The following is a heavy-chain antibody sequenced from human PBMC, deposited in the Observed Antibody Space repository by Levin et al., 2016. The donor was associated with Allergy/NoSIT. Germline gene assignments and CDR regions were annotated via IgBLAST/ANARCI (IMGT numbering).Heavy chain of an antibody. D-gene: IGHD6-6*01. J-gene: IGHJ6*02. V-gene: IGHV1-18*01. Sequence: WVRQAPGQGLEWIGWINGYNGNTNYADHFQGRVTVTRDTSTSTAYLELRNLRSDDTAVYYCARGDIAARPAYNYGLHVWGQGTAVTVSS. CDR2: INGYNGNT. CDR3: ARGDIAARPAYNYGLHV.